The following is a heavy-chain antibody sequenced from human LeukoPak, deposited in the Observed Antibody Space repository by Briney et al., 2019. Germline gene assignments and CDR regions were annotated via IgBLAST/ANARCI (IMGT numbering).Heavy chain of an antibody. Sequence: PGGSLSLSCAASVLTLSSFYMHWVRQAPGEGLVWVSRINSDGSSTSCADSVKGRFTISRDNAKNTLYLQMNSLRAEDTAVYYCARAQSRDGYNLGDYYFDYWGQGTLVTVSS. CDR2: INSDGSST. J-gene: IGHJ4*02. V-gene: IGHV3-74*01. CDR1: VLTLSSFY. CDR3: ARAQSRDGYNLGDYYFDY. D-gene: IGHD5-24*01.